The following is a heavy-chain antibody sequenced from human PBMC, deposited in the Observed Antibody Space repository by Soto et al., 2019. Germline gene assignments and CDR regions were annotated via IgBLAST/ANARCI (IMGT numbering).Heavy chain of an antibody. CDR2: IIPIFGTA. CDR3: ASHSGSSPEGRYYYGMDV. J-gene: IGHJ6*02. CDR1: GGTFSSYA. V-gene: IGHV1-69*12. D-gene: IGHD1-26*01. Sequence: QVQLVQSGAEVKKPGSSVKVSCKASGGTFSSYAISWVRQAPGQGLAWMGGIIPIFGTADYAHKFQGRVTITADESTSTAYMELSSLRSEDTAVYYCASHSGSSPEGRYYYGMDVWGQGTTVTLSS.